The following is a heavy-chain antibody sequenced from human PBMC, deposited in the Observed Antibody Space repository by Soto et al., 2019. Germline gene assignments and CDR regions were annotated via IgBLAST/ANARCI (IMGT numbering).Heavy chain of an antibody. J-gene: IGHJ3*02. D-gene: IGHD3-10*01. CDR3: ATMVRGVTDAFDI. CDR1: GGSISSYY. CDR2: IYYSGST. Sequence: PSETLSLTCTVSGGSISSYYWSWIRQPPGKGLEWIGYIYYSGSTNYNPSLKSRVTISVDTSKNQFSLKLSSVTAADTAVYYCATMVRGVTDAFDIWGQGTMVTVS. V-gene: IGHV4-59*01.